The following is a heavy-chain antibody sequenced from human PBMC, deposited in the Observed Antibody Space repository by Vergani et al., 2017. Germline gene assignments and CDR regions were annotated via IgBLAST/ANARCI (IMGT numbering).Heavy chain of an antibody. CDR1: GYTFTSYD. CDR3: ARAVHRFLYYYYYMDV. V-gene: IGHV1-8*01. D-gene: IGHD3-10*01. Sequence: QVQLVQSGAEVQKPGASVKVSCKASGYTFTSYDINWVRQATGQGLEWMGWMNPNSGNTGYAQKFQGRVTMTRNTSISTAYMELSSLRSEDTAVYYCARAVHRFLYYYYYMDVWGKGTTVTVSS. J-gene: IGHJ6*03. CDR2: MNPNSGNT.